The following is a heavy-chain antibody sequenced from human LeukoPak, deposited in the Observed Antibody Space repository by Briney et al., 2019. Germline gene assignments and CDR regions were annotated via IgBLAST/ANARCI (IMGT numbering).Heavy chain of an antibody. CDR2: IYYSGST. CDR3: ASTVAGMRH. V-gene: IGHV4-30-4*01. CDR1: GGSISSGDYY. Sequence: SEALSLTCTVSGGSISSGDYYWSWIRQPPGKGLEWIGYIYYSGSTYYNPSLKSRVAISVDTSKNQFSLKLSSVTAADTAVYYCASTVAGMRHWGQGTLVTVSS. D-gene: IGHD6-13*01. J-gene: IGHJ4*02.